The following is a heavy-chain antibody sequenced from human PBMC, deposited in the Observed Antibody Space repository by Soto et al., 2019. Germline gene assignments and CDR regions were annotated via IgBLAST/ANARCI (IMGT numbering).Heavy chain of an antibody. Sequence: ASVKVSCKASGYTFTSYYTHWVRQAPGQGLEWMGIINPSGGSTSYAQKFQGRVTMTRDTSTSTVYMELSSLRSEDTAVYYCAREVQLWPPDNYYYYGMDVWGQGTTVTVSS. D-gene: IGHD5-18*01. CDR2: INPSGGST. CDR3: AREVQLWPPDNYYYYGMDV. J-gene: IGHJ6*02. V-gene: IGHV1-46*03. CDR1: GYTFTSYY.